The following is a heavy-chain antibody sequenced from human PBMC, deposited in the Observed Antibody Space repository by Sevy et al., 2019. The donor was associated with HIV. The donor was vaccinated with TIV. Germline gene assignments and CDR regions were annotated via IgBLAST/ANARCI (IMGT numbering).Heavy chain of an antibody. D-gene: IGHD3-10*01. V-gene: IGHV3-48*02. J-gene: IGHJ4*02. CDR3: ARGTGSSVRGVIAHFDY. Sequence: GGSLRLSCAASGFTFSSYSMNWVRQAPGKGLEWVSYISSSSSTIYYADSVKGRFTISRDNAKNSLYLQMNSLRDEDTAVYYCARGTGSSVRGVIAHFDYWGQGTLVTVSS. CDR1: GFTFSSYS. CDR2: ISSSSSTI.